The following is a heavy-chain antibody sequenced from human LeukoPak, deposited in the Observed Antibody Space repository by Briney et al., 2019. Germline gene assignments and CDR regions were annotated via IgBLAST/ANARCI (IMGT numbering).Heavy chain of an antibody. CDR1: GDSVSSNSAA. J-gene: IGHJ5*02. Sequence: SQTLSLTCAVSGDSVSSNSAAWNWIRQSPSRGLEWLGRTYYRSKLYNDYAVSVKSRITINPDTSKNQFSLQLNSVTPEDTAVYYCARSDVLLWFGELGEFDPWGQGTLVTVSS. V-gene: IGHV6-1*01. D-gene: IGHD3-10*01. CDR3: ARSDVLLWFGELGEFDP. CDR2: TYYRSKLYN.